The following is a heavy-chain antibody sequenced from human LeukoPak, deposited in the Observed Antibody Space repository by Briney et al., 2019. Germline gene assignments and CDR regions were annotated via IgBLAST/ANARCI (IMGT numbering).Heavy chain of an antibody. J-gene: IGHJ4*02. CDR3: TTRNLYSSSWYLDY. V-gene: IGHV3-73*01. CDR1: GFTFSGSA. CDR2: IRSKANSYAT. Sequence: GGSLRLSCAASGFTFSGSAMHWVPQASGKRLGWVCRIRSKANSYATAYAASVKGRFTISRDDSKNTAYLQMNSLKTEDTAVYYCTTRNLYSSSWYLDYWGQGALVTVSS. D-gene: IGHD6-13*01.